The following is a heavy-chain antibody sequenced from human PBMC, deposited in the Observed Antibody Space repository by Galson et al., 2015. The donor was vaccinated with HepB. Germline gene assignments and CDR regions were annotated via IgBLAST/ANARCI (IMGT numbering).Heavy chain of an antibody. Sequence: SLRLSCAASEFTFSNYGMHWVRQAPGKGLEWVAVISYDGSDKYYADSVKGRFTISRDNSKNTLYLQMNTLRAEDTAVYYCAKDRRYCSSTTCIDYWGQGTLVTVSS. CDR3: AKDRRYCSSTTCIDY. CDR1: EFTFSNYG. J-gene: IGHJ4*02. CDR2: ISYDGSDK. V-gene: IGHV3-30*18. D-gene: IGHD2-2*01.